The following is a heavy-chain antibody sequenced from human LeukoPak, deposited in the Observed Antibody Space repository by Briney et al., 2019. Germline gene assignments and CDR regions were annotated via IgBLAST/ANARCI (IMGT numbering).Heavy chain of an antibody. D-gene: IGHD3-22*01. CDR1: GFTFSNYS. V-gene: IGHV3-11*04. CDR2: ISSSDGTI. J-gene: IGHJ4*02. Sequence: KPGGSLRLSCAASGFTFSNYSMMWIRQAPGKGLEWVSYISSSDGTIYYADSVKGRFTISRDNARNSLFLQMNSLRAEDTADYYCGRGGRYDSSGPFDYWGQGTLVTVSS. CDR3: GRGGRYDSSGPFDY.